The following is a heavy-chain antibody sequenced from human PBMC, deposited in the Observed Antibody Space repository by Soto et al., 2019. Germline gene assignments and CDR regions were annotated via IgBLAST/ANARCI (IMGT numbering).Heavy chain of an antibody. CDR2: INPSGGST. CDR1: GYTFTSYY. CDR3: ARDFYGDYERDAFDI. J-gene: IGHJ3*02. D-gene: IGHD4-17*01. V-gene: IGHV1-46*01. Sequence: ASVKVSCKASGYTFTSYYMHWVRQAPGQGLEWMGMINPSGGSTSYAQKFQGRVTMTTDTSTSTAYMELRSLRSDDTAVYYCARDFYGDYERDAFDIWGQGTMVTVSS.